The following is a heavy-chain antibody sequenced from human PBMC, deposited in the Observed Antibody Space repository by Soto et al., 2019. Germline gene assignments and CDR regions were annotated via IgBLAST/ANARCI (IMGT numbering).Heavy chain of an antibody. CDR1: GFTFSDAY. D-gene: IGHD1-26*01. CDR3: AKTVGLGPFGHFTL. CDR2: ISHTSHYM. Sequence: QEQLVESGGGLVKPGGFLRLSCAASGFTFSDAYMSWIRQAPGKGLEGVSYISHTSHYMKYSDSVEGRFTVSRDNAKNSLYLHMNSLRAEDKAVYYCAKTVGLGPFGHFTLWGRGTLVIVSS. J-gene: IGHJ2*01. V-gene: IGHV3-11*05.